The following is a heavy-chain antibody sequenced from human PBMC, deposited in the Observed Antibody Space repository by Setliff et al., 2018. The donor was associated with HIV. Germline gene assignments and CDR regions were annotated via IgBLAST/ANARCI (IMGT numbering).Heavy chain of an antibody. CDR1: AGSISSSNYY. CDR2: IYYSYSSGST. V-gene: IGHV4-39*07. CDR3: ARMVVVPPTHNWFDP. J-gene: IGHJ5*02. D-gene: IGHD2-15*01. Sequence: SETLSLTCTVSAGSISSSNYYWGWIRQPPGKGLEWIGSIYYSYSSGSTNYNLSLKSRVTISVDTSKNQFSLKLSSVTAADTAVYYCARMVVVPPTHNWFDPWGQGTLVTVSS.